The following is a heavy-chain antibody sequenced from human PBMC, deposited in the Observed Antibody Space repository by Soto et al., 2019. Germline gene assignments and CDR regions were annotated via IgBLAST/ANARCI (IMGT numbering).Heavy chain of an antibody. CDR2: IRSKANSYAT. V-gene: IGHV3-73*01. CDR1: GFTFSGSA. J-gene: IGHJ4*02. CDR3: TRPGGSSGRAD. D-gene: IGHD6-13*01. Sequence: LRLSCAASGFTFSGSAMHWGRQASGKGLEWVGRIRSKANSYATAYAASVKGRFTISRDDSKNTAYLQMNSLKTEDTAVYYCTRPGGSSGRADWGQGTLVTVSS.